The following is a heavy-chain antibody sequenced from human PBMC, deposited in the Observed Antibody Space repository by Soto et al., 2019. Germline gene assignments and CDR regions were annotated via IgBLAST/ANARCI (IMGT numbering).Heavy chain of an antibody. D-gene: IGHD2-15*01. J-gene: IGHJ6*02. V-gene: IGHV1-18*01. Sequence: QFQLVQSGAEVKKPGASVKVSCKESGYSFTTYGIAWVRQSPGQGLEWMGWISTYNGDTDYAQNLQGRVIMTTDTSTTTAYMELRSLRSDYTAVYYCAREGSRPYYYYGMDVWGQGTTVSVSS. CDR1: GYSFTTYG. CDR3: AREGSRPYYYYGMDV. CDR2: ISTYNGDT.